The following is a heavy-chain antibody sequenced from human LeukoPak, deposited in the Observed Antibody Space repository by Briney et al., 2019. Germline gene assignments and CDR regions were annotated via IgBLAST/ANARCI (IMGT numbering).Heavy chain of an antibody. CDR3: AREVSIVGLDY. CDR1: GFTVSSNY. V-gene: IGHV3-66*02. D-gene: IGHD3-3*02. J-gene: IGHJ4*02. CDR2: IYSGGST. Sequence: GGSLRLSCAASGFTVSSNYMSWVRQAPGKGLEWVSVIYSGGSTYYADSVRGRFTISRDNSKSTLYLQVTSLRAEDTAVYYCAREVSIVGLDYWGQGTLVTVSS.